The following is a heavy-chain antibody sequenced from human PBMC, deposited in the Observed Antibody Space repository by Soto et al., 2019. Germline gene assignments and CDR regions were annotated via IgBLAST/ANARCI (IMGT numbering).Heavy chain of an antibody. V-gene: IGHV3-30-3*01. D-gene: IGHD3-9*01. Sequence: QVPLVESGGGVVQPGRSLRLSCAASGFTFSSYAMHWVRQAPGKGLEWVAVISYDGSNKYYADSVKGRFTISRDNSKNTLYLQMNSLRAEDTAVYYCARGAYYDILTGYTYGMDVWGQGTTVTVSS. CDR3: ARGAYYDILTGYTYGMDV. CDR1: GFTFSSYA. CDR2: ISYDGSNK. J-gene: IGHJ6*02.